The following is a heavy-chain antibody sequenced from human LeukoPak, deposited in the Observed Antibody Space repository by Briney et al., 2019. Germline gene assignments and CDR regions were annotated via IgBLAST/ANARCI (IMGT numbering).Heavy chain of an antibody. D-gene: IGHD3-10*01. V-gene: IGHV4-30-4*01. CDR1: GASISSGDYH. CDR3: ARGFGAGNYYYGWFDP. J-gene: IGHJ5*02. Sequence: SETLSLTCTVSGASISSGDYHWNWIRQPPGKGLEWIGFIHDSGSTYYNPSLKSRVSISRDVSKNQLSLMLSSVTAADTAVYYCARGFGAGNYYYGWFDPWGQGTLVSVSS. CDR2: IHDSGST.